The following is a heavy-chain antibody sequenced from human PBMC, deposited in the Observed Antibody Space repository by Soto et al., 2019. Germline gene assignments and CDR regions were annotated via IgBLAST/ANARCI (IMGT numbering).Heavy chain of an antibody. D-gene: IGHD3-3*01. CDR1: GFAFSSFG. CDR2: IGPDGSNR. Sequence: GGSLRLSCAASGFAFSSFGMHWVRQAPGKGLEWVAVIGPDGSNRHYADSVRGRFTISRDNSNDTLFLQMNSLRAEDTALYYCAKKPTYEVWSGSSFHYYFYYMDMWGKGTTVTVSS. V-gene: IGHV3-33*06. J-gene: IGHJ6*03. CDR3: AKKPTYEVWSGSSFHYYFYYMDM.